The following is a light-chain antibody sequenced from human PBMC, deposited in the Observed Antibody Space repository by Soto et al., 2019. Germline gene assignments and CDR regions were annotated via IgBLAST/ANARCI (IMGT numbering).Light chain of an antibody. CDR2: GAS. J-gene: IGKJ1*01. CDR1: QSVFSN. Sequence: EIVMTQSPATLSVSPGERATLSCRASQSVFSNLAWYQQKPGQAPGLLIHGASTRATGIPARFSGSGSGTEFTLTISSLQSKDFAVYYCQQYNDWPRTFGRGTKVEIK. CDR3: QQYNDWPRT. V-gene: IGKV3-15*01.